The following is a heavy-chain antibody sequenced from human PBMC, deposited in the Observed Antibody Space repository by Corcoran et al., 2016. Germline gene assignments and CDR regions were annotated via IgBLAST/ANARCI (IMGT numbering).Heavy chain of an antibody. D-gene: IGHD3-10*01. J-gene: IGHJ6*02. Sequence: QVQLQQSGPGLVKPSQTLSLTCAISGDSVSSNSAAWNWIRQSPSRGLEWLGRTYYRSKWYNDYAVSVKSRITINPDTSKKQFSLQLNSVTPEDTAVYYCARADYEYYCSGSPYPKIGMDVWGQGTTVTVSS. CDR3: ARADYEYYCSGSPYPKIGMDV. CDR2: TYYRSKWYN. V-gene: IGHV6-1*01. CDR1: GDSVSSNSAA.